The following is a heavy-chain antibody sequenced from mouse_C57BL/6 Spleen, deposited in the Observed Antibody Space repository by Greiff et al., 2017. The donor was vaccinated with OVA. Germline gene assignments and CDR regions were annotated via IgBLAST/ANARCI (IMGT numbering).Heavy chain of an antibody. D-gene: IGHD2-12*01. CDR1: GYTFTSYW. V-gene: IGHV1-61*01. CDR2: IYPSDSET. J-gene: IGHJ3*01. Sequence: LQQPGAELVRPGSSVKLSCKASGYTFTSYWMDWVKQRPGQGLEWIGNIYPSDSETHYNQKFKDKATLTVDKSSSTAYMQLSSLTSEDSAVYYCARFYDGGAWFAYWGQGTLVTVSA. CDR3: ARFYDGGAWFAY.